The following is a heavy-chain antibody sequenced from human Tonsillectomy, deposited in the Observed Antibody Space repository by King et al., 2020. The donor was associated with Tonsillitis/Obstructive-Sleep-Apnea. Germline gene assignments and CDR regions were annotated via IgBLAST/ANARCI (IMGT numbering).Heavy chain of an antibody. CDR2: ISAHNGHT. CDR1: GYTFTNYG. J-gene: IGHJ4*02. Sequence: VQLVESGAEVKKPGASVKVSCKASGYTFTNYGISWVRQAPGQGLEWMAWISAHNGHTNYAQKHQGRVTMTTDTSTSTAYMELRSLRSIDTAVYYCARDSMSHYYDSSGYYTFNYWGPGTLVTVSA. CDR3: ARDSMSHYYDSSGYYTFNY. D-gene: IGHD3-22*01. V-gene: IGHV1-18*01.